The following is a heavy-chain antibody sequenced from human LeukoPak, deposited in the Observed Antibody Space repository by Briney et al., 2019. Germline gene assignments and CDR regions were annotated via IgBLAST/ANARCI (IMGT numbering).Heavy chain of an antibody. D-gene: IGHD6-13*01. V-gene: IGHV3-9*01. J-gene: IGHJ4*02. Sequence: QPGGSLRLSCAASGFTFDDYAMHWVRQAPGKGLEWVSGISWNSGSIGYADSVKGRFTISRDNAKDSLYLQMNSLRAEDTALYYCAKARVIAAAGTDFDYWGQGTLVTVSS. CDR3: AKARVIAAAGTDFDY. CDR1: GFTFDDYA. CDR2: ISWNSGSI.